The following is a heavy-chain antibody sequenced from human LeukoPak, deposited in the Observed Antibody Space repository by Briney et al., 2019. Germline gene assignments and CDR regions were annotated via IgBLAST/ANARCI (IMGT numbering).Heavy chain of an antibody. V-gene: IGHV3-21*01. Sequence: KTGGSLRLSCAASGFTFSSYALSWVRQAPGKGLEWVSTISSSSTYIYYADSVKGRITISRDNAKNSLSLQTNSLRAEDTAVYYCARDLSTGGASDYWGQGTLVTVSS. J-gene: IGHJ4*02. CDR3: ARDLSTGGASDY. D-gene: IGHD3-16*01. CDR1: GFTFSSYA. CDR2: ISSSSTYI.